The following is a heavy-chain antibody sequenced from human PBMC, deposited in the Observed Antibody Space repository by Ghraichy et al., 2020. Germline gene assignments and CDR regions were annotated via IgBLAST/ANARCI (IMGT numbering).Heavy chain of an antibody. CDR3: ARQDTFYDTLTGRGGNWFDP. CDR1: GGSISSYY. CDR2: IYYSGST. J-gene: IGHJ5*02. V-gene: IGHV4-59*08. Sequence: SETLSLTCTVSGGSISSYYWSWIRQPPGKGLEWIGYIYYSGSTNYNPSLESRVTISVDTSKKQFSLKLRSVTAADTAVYYCARQDTFYDTLTGRGGNWFDPWGQGTLVTVSS. D-gene: IGHD3-9*01.